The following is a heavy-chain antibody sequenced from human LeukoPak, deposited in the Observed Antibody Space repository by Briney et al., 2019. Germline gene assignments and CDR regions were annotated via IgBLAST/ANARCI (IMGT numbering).Heavy chain of an antibody. CDR2: ISAYNGNT. D-gene: IGHD1-26*01. J-gene: IGHJ5*02. V-gene: IGHV1-18*01. CDR3: ARDHSGNWFDP. CDR1: GYTFTSYG. Sequence: ASVKVSCKASGYTFTSYGISWVRQAPGHGLEWMGWISAYNGNTNNAQKLQGRVTMTTDTSTSTAYMELRSLRSDDTAVYYCARDHSGNWFDPWGQGTLVTVSS.